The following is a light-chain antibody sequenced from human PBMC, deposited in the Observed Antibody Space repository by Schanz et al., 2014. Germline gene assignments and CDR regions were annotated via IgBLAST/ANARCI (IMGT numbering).Light chain of an antibody. V-gene: IGLV2-8*01. Sequence: QSVLTQPPSASGSPGQSVTISCTGTSSDVGGYNFVSWYQHHPGRAPKLMIYGVSQRPSGVPDRFSGSKSGDTASLTVSGLQAEDDADYYCSSYAGSRNVVFGGGTKLTVL. CDR1: SSDVGGYNF. CDR2: GVS. CDR3: SSYAGSRNVV. J-gene: IGLJ2*01.